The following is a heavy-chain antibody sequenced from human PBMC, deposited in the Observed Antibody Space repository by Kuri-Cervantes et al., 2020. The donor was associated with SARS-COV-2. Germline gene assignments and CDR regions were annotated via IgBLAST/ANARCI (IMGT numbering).Heavy chain of an antibody. CDR3: VRDGDHWNFDY. CDR1: GFTFDDYA. V-gene: IGHV3-74*01. J-gene: IGHJ4*02. CDR2: INPDGSYT. D-gene: IGHD1-1*01. Sequence: GESLKISCAASGFTFDDYAMHWVRQAPGKGLVWVSRINPDGSYTNNADSVKGRFTLSRDNAKNMLFLQMNSLRAEDTAVYYCVRDGDHWNFDYWGQGTLVTGAS.